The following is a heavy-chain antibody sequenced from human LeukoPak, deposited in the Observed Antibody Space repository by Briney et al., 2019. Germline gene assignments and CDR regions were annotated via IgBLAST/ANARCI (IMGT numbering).Heavy chain of an antibody. D-gene: IGHD3-22*01. Sequence: GGSLRLSCAASGFTFSSYAMSWVRQAPGKGLEWVSAISGSGGSTYYADSVKGRFTISRDNSKNTLYLQMNSLRAEDTAVYYCAKIRDGTMIVVPTFDIWGQGTMVTVSS. CDR3: AKIRDGTMIVVPTFDI. CDR2: ISGSGGST. CDR1: GFTFSSYA. V-gene: IGHV3-23*01. J-gene: IGHJ3*02.